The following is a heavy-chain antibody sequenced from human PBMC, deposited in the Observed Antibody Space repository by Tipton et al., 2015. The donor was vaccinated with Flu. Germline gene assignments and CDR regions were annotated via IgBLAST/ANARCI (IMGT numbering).Heavy chain of an antibody. CDR3: ARDKGVGATYALDY. CDR2: ISAKNGDT. Sequence: QLVQSGAEVKKPGASVKVSCKASGYTFSTYGIRWVRQAPGQGLEWMGWISAKNGDTNYAHNLQGRVTMTTDTSTSKAYVDLWRLTSDDTAVYYCARDKGVGATYALDYWRQGTLVTVSS. D-gene: IGHD1-26*01. CDR1: GYTFSTYG. J-gene: IGHJ4*02. V-gene: IGHV1-18*01.